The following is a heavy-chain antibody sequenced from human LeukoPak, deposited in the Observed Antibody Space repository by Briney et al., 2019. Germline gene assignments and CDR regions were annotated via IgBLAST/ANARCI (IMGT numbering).Heavy chain of an antibody. CDR2: ISGSGGST. Sequence: PGGSLRLSCAASGFTFSSYAMNWVRQAPGKGLEWVSAISGSGGSTYYAGSVKGRFTISRDNSKNTLYLQMNSLRAEDTAVYYCAKSGPLITMIVVPYLGLDYWGQGTLVTVSS. J-gene: IGHJ4*02. CDR1: GFTFSSYA. CDR3: AKSGPLITMIVVPYLGLDY. D-gene: IGHD3-22*01. V-gene: IGHV3-23*01.